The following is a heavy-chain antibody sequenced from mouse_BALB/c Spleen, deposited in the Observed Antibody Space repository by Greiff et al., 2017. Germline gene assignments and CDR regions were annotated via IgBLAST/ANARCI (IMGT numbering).Heavy chain of an antibody. D-gene: IGHD2-4*01. J-gene: IGHJ4*01. V-gene: IGHV7-3*02. CDR3: ARDMITNYYAMDY. CDR2: IRNKANGYTT. CDR1: GFTFTDYY. Sequence: EVKLMESGGGLVQPGGSLRLSCATSGFTFTDYYMSWVRQPPGKGLEWLGFIRNKANGYTTEYSASVKGRFTISRDNSQSILYLQMNTLRAEDSATYYCARDMITNYYAMDYWGQGTSVTVSS.